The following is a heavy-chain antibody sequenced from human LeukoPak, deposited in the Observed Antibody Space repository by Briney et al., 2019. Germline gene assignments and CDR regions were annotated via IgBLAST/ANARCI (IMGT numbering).Heavy chain of an antibody. Sequence: TTSETLSLTCTVSGGSISSYYWSWIRQPAGKGLEWIGRIYTSGSTNYNPSLKSRVTMSVDTSKNQFSLKLSSVTAADTAVYYCAIGIQPQPHNWFDPWGQGTLVTVSS. D-gene: IGHD5-18*01. V-gene: IGHV4-4*07. CDR3: AIGIQPQPHNWFDP. CDR1: GGSISSYY. J-gene: IGHJ5*02. CDR2: IYTSGST.